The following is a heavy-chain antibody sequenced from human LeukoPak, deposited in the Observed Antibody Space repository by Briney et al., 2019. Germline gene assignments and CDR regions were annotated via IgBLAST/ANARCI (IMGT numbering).Heavy chain of an antibody. CDR2: MNPNSGNT. V-gene: IGHV1-8*01. CDR1: GYTFTSYD. Sequence: ASVKVSCKASGYTFTSYDINWVRQATGQGLEWMGWMNPNSGNTGYAQKFQGRVTMTRNTSISTAYMELSSLRSEDTAVYYCARHGEIAAAGYYYYYTDVWGKGTTVTVSS. CDR3: ARHGEIAAAGYYYYYTDV. D-gene: IGHD6-13*01. J-gene: IGHJ6*03.